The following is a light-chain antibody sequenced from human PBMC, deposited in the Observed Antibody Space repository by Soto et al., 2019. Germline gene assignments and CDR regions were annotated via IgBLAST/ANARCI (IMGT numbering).Light chain of an antibody. V-gene: IGKV1-12*01. J-gene: IGKJ1*01. CDR2: AAS. Sequence: DIQMTQSPSFVSASVGDRVTITCRASQGIRNWLAWYQQKPGRAPKVLIYAASSLHSGVSSRFSGSGSGTHFTLTISSLQPEDFATCYCQQADSFPPTFGQGTKVEI. CDR3: QQADSFPPT. CDR1: QGIRNW.